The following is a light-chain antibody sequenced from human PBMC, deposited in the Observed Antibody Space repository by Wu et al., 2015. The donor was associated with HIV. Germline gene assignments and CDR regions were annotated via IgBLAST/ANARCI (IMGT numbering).Light chain of an antibody. CDR2: DSS. CDR1: QSGNS. V-gene: IGKV3-11*01. CDR3: QQFEF. J-gene: IGKJ2*01. Sequence: EVVLTQSPGTLSLSPGESATLFCKVSQSGNSLTWIQKRRGQAPRLLIYDSSRRASGVPDRFIGSGSGTDFSFTIKNVIREDFAVYFCQQFEFFGLGTALEI.